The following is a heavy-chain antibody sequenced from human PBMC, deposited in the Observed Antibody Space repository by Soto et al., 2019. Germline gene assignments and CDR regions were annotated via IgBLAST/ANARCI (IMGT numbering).Heavy chain of an antibody. CDR1: GFTFSDYY. J-gene: IGHJ4*02. D-gene: IGHD6-13*01. CDR2: ISISSSYT. V-gene: IGHV3-11*03. Sequence: GGSLRLSCAASGFTFSDYYMSWIRQAPGRGLEWVSYISISSSYTNYADSVKGRFTISRDNAKNSLYLQMSSLRAEDTAVYYCAKSQTTGSSWPFDYWGQGTLVTVSS. CDR3: AKSQTTGSSWPFDY.